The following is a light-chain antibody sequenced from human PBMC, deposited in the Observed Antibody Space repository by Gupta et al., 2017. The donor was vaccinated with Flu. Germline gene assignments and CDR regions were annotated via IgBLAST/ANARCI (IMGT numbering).Light chain of an antibody. CDR1: QSVSSS. V-gene: IGKV3-11*01. CDR2: DAS. Sequence: ETVLTQSPATLSLSPGERVTLSCRASQSVSSSLAWYQQKPGQAPRLLIYDASSRATGTPARFSGSGFGTDFTLTISSLEPEDFAVYYCEQPANWPPVSFGQGTRMEFK. CDR3: EQPANWPPVS. J-gene: IGKJ5*01.